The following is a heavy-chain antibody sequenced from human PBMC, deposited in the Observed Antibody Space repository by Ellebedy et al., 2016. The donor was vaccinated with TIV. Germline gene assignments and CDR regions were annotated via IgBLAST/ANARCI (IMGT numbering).Heavy chain of an antibody. D-gene: IGHD3-10*02. CDR3: ARDFEFMIYVNGGEYYHYALDV. CDR1: GYAFTSYD. J-gene: IGHJ6*02. Sequence: AASVKVSCKASGYAFTSYDINWVRQAPGQGLEWMGWINPNSGNTGYAQKFQGRVTMTRDNSISTAYMELRSLTSEDTAVYYCARDFEFMIYVNGGEYYHYALDVWGQGTTVTVAS. CDR2: INPNSGNT. V-gene: IGHV1-8*01.